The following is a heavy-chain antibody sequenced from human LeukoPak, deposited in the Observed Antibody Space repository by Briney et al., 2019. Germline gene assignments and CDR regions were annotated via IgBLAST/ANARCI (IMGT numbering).Heavy chain of an antibody. Sequence: GGSLRLSCAASGFTLSDYNMSWIRQAPGKGVECVLYISKSGTSIYYADSVKGRFSISRDNAENSLYLQMNSLRAEDTAVYYCAKLVVVPAAKYNWFDPWGQGTLVTVSS. V-gene: IGHV3-11*01. CDR3: AKLVVVPAAKYNWFDP. CDR1: GFTLSDYN. D-gene: IGHD2-2*01. J-gene: IGHJ5*02. CDR2: ISKSGTSI.